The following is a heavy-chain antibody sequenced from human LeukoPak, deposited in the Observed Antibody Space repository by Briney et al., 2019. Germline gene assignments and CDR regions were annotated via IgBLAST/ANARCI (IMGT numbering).Heavy chain of an antibody. J-gene: IGHJ5*02. CDR2: VHPDTGYA. CDR1: GYPFTTYE. V-gene: IGHV1-8*01. D-gene: IGHD1-14*01. Sequence: ASVKVSCKTSGYPFTTYEINWVRRAAGQGLEWMGWVHPDTGYADYAQKFQGRVTMTSGTSISTAYMELSSLRSDDTAVYFCARGPRNDPWGQGTLVTVSS. CDR3: ARGPRNDP.